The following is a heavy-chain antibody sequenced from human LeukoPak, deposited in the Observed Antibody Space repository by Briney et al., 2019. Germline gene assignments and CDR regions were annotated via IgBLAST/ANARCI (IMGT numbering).Heavy chain of an antibody. CDR3: AKDVNSSGYYLGFDY. Sequence: PGGSLRLSCAASGFTFTDYYMSWIRQAPGKGLEWVTTISGGGDKQYADHVKGRFTVSRDDSKNTLYLQMNSLRAEDTALYYCAKDVNSSGYYLGFDYWGQGTLVTVSS. J-gene: IGHJ4*02. D-gene: IGHD3-22*01. V-gene: IGHV3-23*01. CDR2: ISGGGDK. CDR1: GFTFTDYY.